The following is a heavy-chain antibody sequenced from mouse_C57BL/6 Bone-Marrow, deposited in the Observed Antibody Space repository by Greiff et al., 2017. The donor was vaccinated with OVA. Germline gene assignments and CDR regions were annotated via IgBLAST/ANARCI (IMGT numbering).Heavy chain of an antibody. J-gene: IGHJ1*03. D-gene: IGHD1-1*01. V-gene: IGHV5-17*01. CDR3: ARGGSSPYWYFDV. CDR1: GFTFSDYG. CDR2: ISSGSSTI. Sequence: EVMLVESGGGLVKPGGSLKLSCAASGFTFSDYGMHWVRQAPEKGLEWVAYISSGSSTIYYADTVKGRFTISRDNAKNTRFLQMTSLRSEDTAMYYCARGGSSPYWYFDVWGTGTTVTVSA.